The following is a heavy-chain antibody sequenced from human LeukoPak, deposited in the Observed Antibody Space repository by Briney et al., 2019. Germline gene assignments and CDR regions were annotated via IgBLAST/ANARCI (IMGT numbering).Heavy chain of an antibody. V-gene: IGHV1-46*01. J-gene: IGHJ5*02. CDR3: ARGQQLAYSGPYNWFDP. CDR2: INPSGGST. Sequence: ASVKVSCKASGYTFTSYYMHWVRQAPGQGLEWMGIINPSGGSTSYAQNLQGRVTMTRDTSTSTVYMELSSLRSEDTAVYYCARGQQLAYSGPYNWFDPWGQGTLVTVSS. D-gene: IGHD6-13*01. CDR1: GYTFTSYY.